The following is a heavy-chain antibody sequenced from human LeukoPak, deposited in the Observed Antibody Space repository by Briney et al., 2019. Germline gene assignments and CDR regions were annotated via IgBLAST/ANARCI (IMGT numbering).Heavy chain of an antibody. CDR1: GFTFSSYW. D-gene: IGHD3-10*01. CDR2: INSDGSRT. Sequence: GGSLRLSCAASGFTFSSYWMHWVRQVPGKGLMWVSRINSDGSRTSYADSVKGRFTISRDNAKNTLYVQMNSLRAEDTAVYYCSTGSGHAFDIWGRGTMVTVSS. J-gene: IGHJ3*02. V-gene: IGHV3-74*01. CDR3: STGSGHAFDI.